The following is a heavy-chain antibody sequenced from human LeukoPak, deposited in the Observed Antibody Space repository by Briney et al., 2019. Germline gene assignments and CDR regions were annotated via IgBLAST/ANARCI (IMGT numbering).Heavy chain of an antibody. J-gene: IGHJ4*02. CDR3: ARAPEYGLYYFDY. D-gene: IGHD1-14*01. CDR2: IYYSGST. Sequence: SETLSLTCTVSGGSISSYYWSWIRQPPGKGLEWIGYIYYSGSTNYNPSLKSRVTISVDTSKNQFSLKLSSVTAADTAVYYCARAPEYGLYYFDYWGQGTLVTVSS. CDR1: GGSISSYY. V-gene: IGHV4-59*01.